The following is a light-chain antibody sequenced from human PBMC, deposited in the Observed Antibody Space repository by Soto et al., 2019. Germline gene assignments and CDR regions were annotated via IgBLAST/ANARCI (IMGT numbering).Light chain of an antibody. CDR2: GNS. CDR1: SSNIGTGYD. V-gene: IGLV1-40*01. Sequence: QSVLTQPPSVSGAPGQMVTISCTGSSSNIGTGYDVHWYQQLPGTAPKLLIYGNSNRPSGVPDRFSGSKSGTSASLAITGLQAEDEADYYCQSYDSSLSARNVFGTGTKVTVL. CDR3: QSYDSSLSARNV. J-gene: IGLJ1*01.